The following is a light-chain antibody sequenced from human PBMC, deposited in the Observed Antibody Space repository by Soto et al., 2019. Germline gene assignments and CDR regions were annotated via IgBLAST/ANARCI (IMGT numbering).Light chain of an antibody. CDR1: QSVSTS. Sequence: EKVMTQSPDTLSVSPGERATLSCRASQSVSTSLAWYQQKPGQAPRLLIYDASTRATGIPARFSGSGSGTEFTLTIGSLQSEDFAIYYCQQYSNWPPVITFGQGTRLEMK. J-gene: IGKJ5*01. V-gene: IGKV3-15*01. CDR3: QQYSNWPPVIT. CDR2: DAS.